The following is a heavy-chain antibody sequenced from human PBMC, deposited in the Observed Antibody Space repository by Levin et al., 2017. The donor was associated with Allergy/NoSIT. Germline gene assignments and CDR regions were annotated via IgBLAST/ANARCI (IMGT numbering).Heavy chain of an antibody. Sequence: PGGSLRLSCAASGFTFDDYAMHWVRQAPGKGLEWVSGIRWNSGSIGYVDSVKGRFTISRDNAKNSLYLQMNSLRAEDTALYYCARPAAGWYSPWFDPWGQGTLVTVSS. V-gene: IGHV3-9*01. J-gene: IGHJ5*02. CDR2: IRWNSGSI. D-gene: IGHD6-19*01. CDR1: GFTFDDYA. CDR3: ARPAAGWYSPWFDP.